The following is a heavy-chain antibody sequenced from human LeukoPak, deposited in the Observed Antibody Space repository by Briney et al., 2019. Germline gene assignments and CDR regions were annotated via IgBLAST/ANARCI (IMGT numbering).Heavy chain of an antibody. CDR2: IKQDGSLT. V-gene: IGHV3-7*03. D-gene: IGHD3-16*02. CDR3: AKLSGHRLPSGVLGY. CDR1: RFTLTSYW. J-gene: IGHJ4*02. Sequence: GGSLRLSCVASRFTLTSYWMTWVRQAPGKGLEWVANIKQDGSLTYYADSVKGRFTISRDNSKNTLYLQMNSLRAEDTAVYYCAKLSGHRLPSGVLGYWGQGTLVTVSS.